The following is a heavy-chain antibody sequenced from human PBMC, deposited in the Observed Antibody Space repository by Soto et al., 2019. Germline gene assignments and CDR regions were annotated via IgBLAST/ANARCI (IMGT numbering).Heavy chain of an antibody. Sequence: EVQLVESGGGLVQPGGSLRLSCAASGFTFSSYWMSWVRQAPGKGLGWVANIKQDGSEKYYVDSVKGRFTISRDNAKSSLCLQMNSLRAEDTAVYYCATGGSVAGRFGYWGQGSLVTVSS. J-gene: IGHJ4*02. D-gene: IGHD6-19*01. CDR2: IKQDGSEK. V-gene: IGHV3-7*01. CDR3: ATGGSVAGRFGY. CDR1: GFTFSSYW.